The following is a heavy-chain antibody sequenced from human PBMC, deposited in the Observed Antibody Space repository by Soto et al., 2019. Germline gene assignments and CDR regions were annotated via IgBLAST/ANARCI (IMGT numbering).Heavy chain of an antibody. CDR1: GFTFSDYY. D-gene: IGHD3-3*01. Sequence: PGGSLRLSCAASGFTFSDYYISWIRQAPGKGLEWVSYISSSSSYTNYADSVKGRFTISRDNAKNSLYLQMNSLRAEDTAVYYCAKDQRAYYEFWGWYYYGMDVWGQGTTVTVSS. CDR2: ISSSSSYT. J-gene: IGHJ6*02. CDR3: AKDQRAYYEFWGWYYYGMDV. V-gene: IGHV3-11*05.